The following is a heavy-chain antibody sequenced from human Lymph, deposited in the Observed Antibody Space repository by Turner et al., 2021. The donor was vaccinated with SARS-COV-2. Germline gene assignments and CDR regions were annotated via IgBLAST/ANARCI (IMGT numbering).Heavy chain of an antibody. CDR2: FDPEDGET. CDR3: VTLKSNWKILTGRYYFDF. Sequence: QVQLVQSGAEVKKPGASVKVSCKVSGYTLTELSIHWVRQAPGKGLEWMGGFDPEDGETIYAQKFQGRVTMTEDTSTDKAYMELSSLRSEDTAVYYCVTLKSNWKILTGRYYFDFWGQGTLVTVSS. CDR1: GYTLTELS. D-gene: IGHD1-1*01. J-gene: IGHJ4*02. V-gene: IGHV1-24*01.